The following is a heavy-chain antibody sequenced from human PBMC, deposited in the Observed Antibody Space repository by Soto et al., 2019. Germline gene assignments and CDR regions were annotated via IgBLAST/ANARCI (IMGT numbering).Heavy chain of an antibody. CDR2: ISGSGGST. V-gene: IGHV3-23*01. D-gene: IGHD3-3*01. CDR1: GFTFSSYA. J-gene: IGHJ6*02. CDR3: AKDIAHYDFWSCYYNYYYNGMDV. Sequence: GGSLGLSCAASGFTFSSYAMSWVRQAPGKGLEWVSAISGSGGSTYYADSVKGRFTISRDNSKNTLYLQMNSLRAEDTAVYYCAKDIAHYDFWSCYYNYYYNGMDVWGQGTTVTVSS.